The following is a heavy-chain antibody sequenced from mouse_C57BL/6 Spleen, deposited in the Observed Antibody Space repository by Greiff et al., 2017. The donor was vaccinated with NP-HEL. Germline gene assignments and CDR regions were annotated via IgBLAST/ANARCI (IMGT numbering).Heavy chain of an antibody. Sequence: EVQLQQSGAELVKPGASVKLSCTASGFNIKDYYMHWVKQRTEQGLEWIGRIDPEDGETKYAPNFQGKATITADTSSNTAYLQLSSLTSEDTAVYYCARSSTTVVPFDYWGQGTTLTVSS. J-gene: IGHJ2*01. CDR3: ARSSTTVVPFDY. CDR1: GFNIKDYY. D-gene: IGHD1-1*01. V-gene: IGHV14-2*01. CDR2: IDPEDGET.